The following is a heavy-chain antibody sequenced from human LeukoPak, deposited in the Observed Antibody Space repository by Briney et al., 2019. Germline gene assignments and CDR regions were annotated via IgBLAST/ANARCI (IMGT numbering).Heavy chain of an antibody. CDR1: GGSISSYY. Sequence: SETLSLTCTVSGGSISSYYWNWIRQPPGKGLEWIGYIYYSGSTNYNPSLKSRVTISVDTSKNQFSLKLSSVTAADTAVYYCARRVTMVRGVITNNWFDPWGQGTLVTVSS. V-gene: IGHV4-59*08. CDR2: IYYSGST. CDR3: ARRVTMVRGVITNNWFDP. J-gene: IGHJ5*02. D-gene: IGHD3-10*01.